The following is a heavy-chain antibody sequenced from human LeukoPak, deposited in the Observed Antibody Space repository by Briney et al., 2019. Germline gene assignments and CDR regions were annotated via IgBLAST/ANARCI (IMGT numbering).Heavy chain of an antibody. V-gene: IGHV4-39*07. CDR1: GGSISSNDYY. CDR2: IYYSGDI. D-gene: IGHD6-19*01. J-gene: IGHJ4*02. Sequence: PSEALSLTCTVSGGSISSNDYYWGWIRQPPGKGLEWIGSIYYSGDIYYNLSLKSRVTISVDTSKNQFSLKLSSVTAADTAVYYCARDLRLSPYSGGWPLDYWGQGTLVTVSS. CDR3: ARDLRLSPYSGGWPLDY.